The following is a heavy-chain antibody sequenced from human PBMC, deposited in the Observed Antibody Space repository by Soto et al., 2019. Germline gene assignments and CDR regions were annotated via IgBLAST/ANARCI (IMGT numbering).Heavy chain of an antibody. V-gene: IGHV4-39*01. Sequence: PSETLSLTWTVSGGSIRRSSYYWGWVRQPPGKGLKWIGRIYYSGGTYNKPSPKRRVTISVDTSKNQFSLKLISVTAADTAVYYCARRYGGHGSFYYWGQGTLVTVSS. CDR3: ARRYGGHGSFYY. CDR2: IYYSGGT. CDR1: GGSIRRSSYY. D-gene: IGHD4-17*01. J-gene: IGHJ4*02.